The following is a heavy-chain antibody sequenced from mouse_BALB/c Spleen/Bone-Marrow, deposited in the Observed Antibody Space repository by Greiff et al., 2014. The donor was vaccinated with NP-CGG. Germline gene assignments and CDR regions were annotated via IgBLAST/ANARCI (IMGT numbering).Heavy chain of an antibody. CDR3: ARKYGNY. CDR1: GYPFSSYW. Sequence: VQLQQSGAELVRPGSSVKISCKASGYPFSSYWMSWVKQRPGQGLEWIGQIYPGDGETNYNGKFKGNATLTADKSSSPAYMQLISLTSEDSAVYFCARKYGNYWGQGTTLTVSS. D-gene: IGHD2-10*02. J-gene: IGHJ2*01. CDR2: IYPGDGET. V-gene: IGHV1-80*01.